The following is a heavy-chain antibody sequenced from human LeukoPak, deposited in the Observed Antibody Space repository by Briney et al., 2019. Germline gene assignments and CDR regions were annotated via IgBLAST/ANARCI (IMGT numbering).Heavy chain of an antibody. Sequence: GGSLRLSCVASGFTFSNSWMSWVRQAPGKGLEWVANMNPDGSGKYYVDSVRGRFTIPRDNAKNSLYLQMNSLRAEDTAVYYCGRDPAWGAIDYWGQGTLVTVSS. CDR2: MNPDGSGK. J-gene: IGHJ4*02. CDR3: GRDPAWGAIDY. CDR1: GFTFSNSW. D-gene: IGHD7-27*01. V-gene: IGHV3-7*01.